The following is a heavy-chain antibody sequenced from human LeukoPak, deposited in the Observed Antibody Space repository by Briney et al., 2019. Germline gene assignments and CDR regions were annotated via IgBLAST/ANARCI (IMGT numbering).Heavy chain of an antibody. J-gene: IGHJ4*02. V-gene: IGHV3-21*01. Sequence: PGGSLRLSCAASGFTFSSYSMNWVRQAPGKGLEWVSSISSSSSYIYYADSVKGRFTISRDNAKNSLYLQMNSLRAEDTAVYYCAKIRLLWFGEFDDYWGQGTLVTVSS. CDR1: GFTFSSYS. D-gene: IGHD3-10*01. CDR2: ISSSSSYI. CDR3: AKIRLLWFGEFDDY.